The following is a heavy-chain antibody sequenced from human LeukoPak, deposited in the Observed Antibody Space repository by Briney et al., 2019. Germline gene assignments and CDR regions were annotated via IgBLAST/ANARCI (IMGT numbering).Heavy chain of an antibody. J-gene: IGHJ5*01. D-gene: IGHD4/OR15-4a*01. Sequence: PGGPLRLSCAASGFIFSDDYMIWVPQFPGKRLERVAKIVKDGSGKDYVHSVRGRFTISRDNAKNSLSLQLNSLKAEDTAIYYCAREVWCRIDSWGQGILVTVSS. CDR3: AREVWCRIDS. CDR2: IVKDGSGK. CDR1: GFIFSDDY. V-gene: IGHV3-7*01.